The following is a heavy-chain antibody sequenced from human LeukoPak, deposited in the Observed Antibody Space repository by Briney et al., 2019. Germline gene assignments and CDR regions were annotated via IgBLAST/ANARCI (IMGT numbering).Heavy chain of an antibody. CDR3: AKRSGYTTGWLFDF. V-gene: IGHV3-23*01. CDR2: ISGSGDNT. CDR1: GFSFTNYA. Sequence: GGSLKLSCAASGFSFTNYAMAWVRQAPGKGLEWVSSISGSGDNTYYAESVKGRFTISRDNSQNTLFLQMNSLRAEDTAVFYCAKRSGYTTGWLFDFRGQGTLVTVSS. D-gene: IGHD6-19*01. J-gene: IGHJ4*02.